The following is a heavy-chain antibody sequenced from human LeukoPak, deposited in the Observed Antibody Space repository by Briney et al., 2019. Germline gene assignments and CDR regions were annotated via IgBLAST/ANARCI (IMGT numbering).Heavy chain of an antibody. CDR3: AKGVTSGYYDAFDI. CDR2: ISWNSGSI. Sequence: GGSLRLSCAVSGFTFDDYAMYWVRQAPGKGLEWVSGISWNSGSIGYADSVKGRFTISRDNAKNSLYLQMNSLRAEDTALYYCAKGVTSGYYDAFDIWGQGTMVTVSS. CDR1: GFTFDDYA. D-gene: IGHD5-12*01. V-gene: IGHV3-9*01. J-gene: IGHJ3*02.